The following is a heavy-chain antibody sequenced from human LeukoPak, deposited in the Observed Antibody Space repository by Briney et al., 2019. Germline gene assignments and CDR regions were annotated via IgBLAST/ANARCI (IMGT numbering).Heavy chain of an antibody. V-gene: IGHV1-18*01. CDR2: ISAYNGNT. Sequence: ASVKVSCKASGYTFTSYGISWVRQAPGQGLEWMGWISAYNGNTTYAQKLQGRVTMTTDTSTSTAYKELRSLRSGDTAVYYCAREDRDGYNENDYWGQGTLVTVSS. CDR1: GYTFTSYG. J-gene: IGHJ4*02. CDR3: AREDRDGYNENDY. D-gene: IGHD5-24*01.